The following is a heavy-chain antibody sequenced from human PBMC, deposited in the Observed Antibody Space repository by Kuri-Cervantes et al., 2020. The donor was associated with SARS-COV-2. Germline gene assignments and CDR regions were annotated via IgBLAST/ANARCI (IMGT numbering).Heavy chain of an antibody. D-gene: IGHD2-21*01. J-gene: IGHJ4*02. CDR1: GGSISSSSYY. CDR3: ATTPYCGGDY. CDR2: IYYSGST. V-gene: IGHV4-39*01. Sequence: SETLSLTCTVSGGSISSSSYYWGWIRQPPGKGLEWIGSIYYSGSTYYNPSLKSRVTISVDTSKNQFSLKLSSVTAADTAVYYCATTPYCGGDYFGQGTLVTVSS.